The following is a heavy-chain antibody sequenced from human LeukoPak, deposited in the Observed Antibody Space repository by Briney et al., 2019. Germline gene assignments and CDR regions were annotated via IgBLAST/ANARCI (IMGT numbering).Heavy chain of an antibody. CDR1: GFTFSTYW. CDR3: ARLWGDATIFDL. CDR2: ITWNRDNI. J-gene: IGHJ4*02. V-gene: IGHV3-21*01. Sequence: PGGSLRLSCAASGFTFSTYWMHWVRQAPGKGLEWVSGITWNRDNIGYGDSVKGRFTISRDNAEKSLYLQTNSLRVEDTALYYCARLWGDATIFDLWGQGTLVTVSS. D-gene: IGHD5-12*01.